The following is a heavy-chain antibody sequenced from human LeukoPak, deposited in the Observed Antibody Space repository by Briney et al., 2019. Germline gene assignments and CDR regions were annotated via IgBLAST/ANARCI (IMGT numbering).Heavy chain of an antibody. V-gene: IGHV1-46*01. Sequence: ASVKVSCKASGYTFTSHYMHWVRQAPGQGLEWMGIINPSGGSTSYAQKFQGRVTMTRDTSTSTVYMELSSLRSEDTAVYYCASGGAKSIAAADRMDVWGQGTTVTVSS. J-gene: IGHJ6*02. D-gene: IGHD6-13*01. CDR1: GYTFTSHY. CDR2: INPSGGST. CDR3: ASGGAKSIAAADRMDV.